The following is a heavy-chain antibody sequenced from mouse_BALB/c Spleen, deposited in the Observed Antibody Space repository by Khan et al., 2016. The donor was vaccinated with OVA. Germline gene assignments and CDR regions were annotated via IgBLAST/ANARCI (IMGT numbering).Heavy chain of an antibody. CDR3: TGHGYVAWFTY. V-gene: IGHV1-31*01. Sequence: VQLQQSGPELMKPGASVKISCTASGYSFTSYYIHWVMQSHGKSLEWIGYIDPFSGDTTYNQKFKGMATLTVDKSSSTAYIHLSNLTSEDSAVYYCTGHGYVAWFTYWGQGTLVTVSA. CDR1: GYSFTSYY. J-gene: IGHJ3*01. CDR2: IDPFSGDT. D-gene: IGHD2-2*01.